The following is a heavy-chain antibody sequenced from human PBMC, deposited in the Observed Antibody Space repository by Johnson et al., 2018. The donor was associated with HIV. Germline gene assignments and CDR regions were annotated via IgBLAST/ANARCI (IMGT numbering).Heavy chain of an antibody. J-gene: IGHJ3*02. Sequence: VQLVESGGDLVQPGGSLRLSCEASGFTFSSYWMSWVRQAPGKGLKWVANINEDGSEEYYVDSVEGRLTISRDNSKNTLYLQMNSLKTEDTAVYYCTTDQGYYGDAFDIWGQGTMVTVSS. CDR3: TTDQGYYGDAFDI. CDR2: INEDGSEE. D-gene: IGHD3-10*01. V-gene: IGHV3-7*05. CDR1: GFTFSSYW.